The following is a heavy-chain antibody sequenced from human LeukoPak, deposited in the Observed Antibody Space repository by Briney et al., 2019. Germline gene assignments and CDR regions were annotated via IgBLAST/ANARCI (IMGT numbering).Heavy chain of an antibody. CDR3: ARVEGVFGVVAIDY. V-gene: IGHV4-59*01. CDR2: IYYSGST. D-gene: IGHD3-3*01. Sequence: SETLSLTCTVSGGSISSYYWSWIRQPPGKGLEWIGYIYYSGSTNYNPSLKSRVTISVDTSKNQFSLKLSSVTAADTAVYYCARVEGVFGVVAIDYWGQGTLVTVSS. J-gene: IGHJ4*02. CDR1: GGSISSYY.